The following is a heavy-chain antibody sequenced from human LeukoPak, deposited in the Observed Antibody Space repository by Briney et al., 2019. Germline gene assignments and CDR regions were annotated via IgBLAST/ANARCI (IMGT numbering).Heavy chain of an antibody. CDR3: ARQYYDRTGYYYFDY. J-gene: IGHJ4*02. V-gene: IGHV4-39*01. CDR2: LYYSGSI. CDR1: GGAITGSSYY. Sequence: SETLSLTCTVSGGAITGSSYYWGWIRQSPGKGLEWIGSLYYSGSIYYNPSLKSRVTMSADTSKNQFSLKLNSLTAVDRAVYYCARQYYDRTGYYYFDYWDQGTLVTVSS. D-gene: IGHD3-22*01.